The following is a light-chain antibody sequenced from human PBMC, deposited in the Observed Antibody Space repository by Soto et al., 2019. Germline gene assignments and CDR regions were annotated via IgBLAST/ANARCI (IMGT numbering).Light chain of an antibody. V-gene: IGLV2-14*01. CDR2: EVT. CDR1: SSDIGPYNY. Sequence: QSALTQPASVSGSPGQSITISCIGTSSDIGPYNYVSWYQQHPDKAPKLILYEVTNRPSGASDRFSGSKSGNAAFLTISGLQAEDEADYYCSSYSSSATPYVFGTGNKVTVL. CDR3: SSYSSSATPYV. J-gene: IGLJ1*01.